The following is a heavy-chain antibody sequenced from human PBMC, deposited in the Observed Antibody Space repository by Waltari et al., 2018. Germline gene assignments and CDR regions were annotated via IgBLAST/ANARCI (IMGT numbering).Heavy chain of an antibody. D-gene: IGHD3-22*01. V-gene: IGHV3-53*02. CDR1: GLGAGNND. J-gene: IGHJ3*01. Sequence: DVQLLETGGGWIQPGGSRSLSRSVAGLGAGNNDPTSVRQAPGKGLEWVSVIYSGGNTYYAASVTGRFTISRDNFQNTLYLQMNNLRADDTAVYYCARIIRDGPSGFYGIAAFDLWGQGTMVTVSS. CDR2: IYSGGNT. CDR3: ARIIRDGPSGFYGIAAFDL.